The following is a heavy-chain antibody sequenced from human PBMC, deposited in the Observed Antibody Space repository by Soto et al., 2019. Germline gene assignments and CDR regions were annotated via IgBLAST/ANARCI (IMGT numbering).Heavy chain of an antibody. CDR3: ARMGDVPYYYYGLDV. Sequence: QVQLVQSGAEVKKPGASVKVSCKASGYSFTRYGISWVRQAPGQGLEWMGWISGHTANTNYPENLQGRVTMTTDTSTSTAYMEVRNLISDDTAVYYCARMGDVPYYYYGLDVWGQGTTVTVSS. J-gene: IGHJ6*02. CDR1: GYSFTRYG. CDR2: ISGHTANT. D-gene: IGHD3-16*01. V-gene: IGHV1-18*01.